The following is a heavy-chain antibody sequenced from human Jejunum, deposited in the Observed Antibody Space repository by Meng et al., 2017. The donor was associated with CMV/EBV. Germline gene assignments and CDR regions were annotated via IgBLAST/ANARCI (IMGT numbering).Heavy chain of an antibody. CDR2: FYYDGT. Sequence: TVSGVSISRSFWSWIWQSPGKGLEWIGYFYYDGTNYNPSLKSRATISVDTSKNQFSLQLSSVTAADTAVYYCARESTSRGKYYFDYWGQGTLVTVSS. CDR1: GVSISRSF. D-gene: IGHD2-2*01. J-gene: IGHJ4*02. V-gene: IGHV4-59*01. CDR3: ARESTSRGKYYFDY.